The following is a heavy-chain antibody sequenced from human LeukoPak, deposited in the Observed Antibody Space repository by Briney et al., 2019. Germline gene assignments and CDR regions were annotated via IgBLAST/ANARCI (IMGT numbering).Heavy chain of an antibody. CDR2: INGKRGDT. Sequence: ASVKVSCKASGFTFTDHYMHWVRQAPGQGLEWMGWINGKRGDTNYAQNFQDRVTMTRDTSTSTVYMELSRLTVDDTAVYYCARDQDWGVDYWGQGTLVTVSS. CDR3: ARDQDWGVDY. D-gene: IGHD7-27*01. J-gene: IGHJ4*02. V-gene: IGHV1-2*02. CDR1: GFTFTDHY.